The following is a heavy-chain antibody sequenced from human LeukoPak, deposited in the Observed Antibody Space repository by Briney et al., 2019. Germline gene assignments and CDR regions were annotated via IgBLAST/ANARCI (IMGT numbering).Heavy chain of an antibody. D-gene: IGHD2-2*01. CDR1: GFSFSNYW. J-gene: IGHJ4*02. V-gene: IGHV3-7*01. CDR3: ARGRRDTQYQVFDY. Sequence: GGSLRLSCVASGFSFSNYWMNWVRQAPGKGLEWVAIIKEDGSEKYYVDSVKGRFTISRDNAKNSLYLQMSSLRDEDTAVYYCARGRRDTQYQVFDYWGQGTLVTVSS. CDR2: IKEDGSEK.